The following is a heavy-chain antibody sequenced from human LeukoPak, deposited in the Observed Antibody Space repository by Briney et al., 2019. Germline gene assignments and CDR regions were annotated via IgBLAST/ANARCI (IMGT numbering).Heavy chain of an antibody. Sequence: GTSVKVSCKASGYTFTSYYMHWVRQAPGQGLEWMGIINPSGGSTSYAQKFQGRVTMARDTSTSTVYMELSSLRSEDTAVYYCAREDSSGWYVFDYWGQGTLVTVSS. CDR2: INPSGGST. J-gene: IGHJ4*02. D-gene: IGHD6-19*01. V-gene: IGHV1-46*01. CDR3: AREDSSGWYVFDY. CDR1: GYTFTSYY.